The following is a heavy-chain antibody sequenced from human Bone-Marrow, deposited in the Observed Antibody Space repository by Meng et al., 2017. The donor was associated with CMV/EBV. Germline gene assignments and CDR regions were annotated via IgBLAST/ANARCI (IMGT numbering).Heavy chain of an antibody. CDR3: TKTQTFYFGSGSYRYFDY. Sequence: ETLSLTCAVYGGSFSGYDWSWIRQSPGKGLEWVAAITGSGGSTYYADSMKGRFTISRDNSKDTLYLQLNSLSADDTAVYYCTKTQTFYFGSGSYRYFDYWGRGARVTGSS. CDR2: ITGSGGST. CDR1: GGSFSGYD. V-gene: IGHV3-23*01. J-gene: IGHJ4*02. D-gene: IGHD3-10*01.